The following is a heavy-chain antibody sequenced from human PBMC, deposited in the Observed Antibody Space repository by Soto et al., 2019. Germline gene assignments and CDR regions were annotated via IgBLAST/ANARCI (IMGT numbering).Heavy chain of an antibody. CDR1: GGTFSSYT. CDR2: IIPILGIA. CDR3: ARASGIAAAGDY. V-gene: IGHV1-69*02. Sequence: SVKVSCKASGGTFSSYTISWVRQAPGQGLEWMGRIIPILGIANYAQKFQGRVTITADKSTSTAYMELSSLRSEDTAVYYCARASGIAAAGDYWGQGTLVTVSS. D-gene: IGHD6-13*01. J-gene: IGHJ4*02.